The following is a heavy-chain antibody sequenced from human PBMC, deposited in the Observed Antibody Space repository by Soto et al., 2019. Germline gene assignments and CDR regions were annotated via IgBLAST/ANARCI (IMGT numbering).Heavy chain of an antibody. CDR3: ARDFVVVVAATSGYYGMDV. D-gene: IGHD2-15*01. CDR2: IWYDGSNK. J-gene: IGHJ6*02. Sequence: QVQLVESGGGVVQPGRSLRLSCAASGFTFSSYGMHWVRQAPGKGLEWVAVIWYDGSNKYYADSVKGRFTISRDNSKNTLYLQMNSLRAEDTAVYYCARDFVVVVAATSGYYGMDVWGQGTTVTVSS. CDR1: GFTFSSYG. V-gene: IGHV3-33*01.